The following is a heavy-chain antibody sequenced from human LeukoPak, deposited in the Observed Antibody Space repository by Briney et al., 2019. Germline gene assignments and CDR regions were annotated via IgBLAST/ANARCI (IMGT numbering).Heavy chain of an antibody. D-gene: IGHD6-19*01. V-gene: IGHV3-7*01. J-gene: IGHJ3*02. CDR2: IKEDGSDK. Sequence: GGSLRLSCAASGFTFSSNWMSWVRQAPGKGPEWVANIKEDGSDKYYADSVKGRFTTSRDNAKNSVYLQMNSLRAEDTAVYYCARDIAVASTSAFDIWGQGTMVTVSS. CDR3: ARDIAVASTSAFDI. CDR1: GFTFSSNW.